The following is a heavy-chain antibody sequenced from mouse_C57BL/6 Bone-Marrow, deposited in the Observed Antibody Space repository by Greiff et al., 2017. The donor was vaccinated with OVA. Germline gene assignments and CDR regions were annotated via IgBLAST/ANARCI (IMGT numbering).Heavy chain of an antibody. CDR2: IYPRSGNT. V-gene: IGHV1-81*01. J-gene: IGHJ2*01. D-gene: IGHD1-1*01. CDR3: ARPLLYYGSSLFDY. CDR1: GYTFTSYG. Sequence: QVQLKQSGAELARPGASVKLSCKASGYTFTSYGISWVKQRTGQGLEWIGEIYPRSGNTYYNEKFKGKATLTADKSSSTAYMELRSLTSEDSAVYFCARPLLYYGSSLFDYWGQGTTLTVSS.